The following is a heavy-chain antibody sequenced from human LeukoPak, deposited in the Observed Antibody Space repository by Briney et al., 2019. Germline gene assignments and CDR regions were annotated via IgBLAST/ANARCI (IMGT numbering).Heavy chain of an antibody. J-gene: IGHJ4*02. CDR1: TGSISGYY. Sequence: PETLSLTCIVSTGSISGYYWSWIRQTPGKGLEWIGYVYYSGTTSYTPSLKSRVTISVDTSKNQFSLKMTSVTAADTALYYCARQADFWRGYYDFWGQGTLVTVSS. D-gene: IGHD3-3*01. CDR2: VYYSGTT. CDR3: ARQADFWRGYYDF. V-gene: IGHV4-59*08.